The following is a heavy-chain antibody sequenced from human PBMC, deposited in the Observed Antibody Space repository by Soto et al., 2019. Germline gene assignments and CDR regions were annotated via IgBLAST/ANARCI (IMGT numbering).Heavy chain of an antibody. V-gene: IGHV3-9*01. J-gene: IGHJ4*02. D-gene: IGHD6-6*01. CDR1: GFTFDDYA. CDR2: ISWNSGSI. CDR3: AKDNYGSSWVGIDY. Sequence: GGSLRLSCAASGFTFDDYAMHWVRQAPGKGLEWVSGISWNSGSIGYADSVKGRFTISRDNAKNSLYLQMNSLRAEDTALYYCAKDNYGSSWVGIDYWGQGTLVTVSS.